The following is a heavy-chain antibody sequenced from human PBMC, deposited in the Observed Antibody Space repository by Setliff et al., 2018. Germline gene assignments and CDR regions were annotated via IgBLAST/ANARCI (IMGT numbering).Heavy chain of an antibody. CDR1: GGSISSGDYY. J-gene: IGHJ4*02. CDR3: AGGRRYDYGWDFDY. D-gene: IGHD4-17*01. V-gene: IGHV4-30-4*08. CDR2: IYYSGST. Sequence: SETLSLTCTVSGGSISSGDYYWSWIRQPPGKGLEWIGYIYYSGSTYYNASLQSRVTISIDTSKNQFSLKLTSVTAADTAVYYCAGGRRYDYGWDFDYWGQGTLVTVSS.